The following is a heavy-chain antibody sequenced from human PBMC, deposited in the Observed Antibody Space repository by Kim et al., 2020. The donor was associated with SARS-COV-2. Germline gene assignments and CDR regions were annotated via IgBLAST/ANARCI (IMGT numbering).Heavy chain of an antibody. CDR2: IDSDGRST. J-gene: IGHJ4*02. CDR3: ARGGLVDTGLVYFDH. D-gene: IGHD5-18*01. CDR1: GFTFSTYW. V-gene: IGHV3-74*01. Sequence: GGSLRLSCAASGFTFSTYWMYWVRQAPGKGLLWVSRIDSDGRSTNYAYSVEGRFTISRDNVKNTLYLQMNSLRTEDTALYYCARGGLVDTGLVYFDHWGQGTLVTVSS.